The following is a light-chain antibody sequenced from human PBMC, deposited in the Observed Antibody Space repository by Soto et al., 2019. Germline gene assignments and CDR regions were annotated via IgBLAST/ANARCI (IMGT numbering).Light chain of an antibody. V-gene: IGKV1-5*01. Sequence: DIQMTQSPSTLSASVGDRVIITCRSSQSINNWLAWYQQKPVKAPKLLIYDASSLESGVPSRFSGSGSGTEFTLTISSLQPDDFATYYCQDYNTWTFGQGTKVDI. CDR3: QDYNTWT. CDR2: DAS. CDR1: QSINNW. J-gene: IGKJ1*01.